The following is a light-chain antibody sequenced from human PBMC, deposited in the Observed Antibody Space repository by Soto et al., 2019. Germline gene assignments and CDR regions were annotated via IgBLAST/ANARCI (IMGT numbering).Light chain of an antibody. CDR3: SSYSSTSSNTLVV. CDR1: SRDIGGYNY. J-gene: IGLJ1*01. CDR2: EVS. V-gene: IGLV2-14*01. Sequence: QSALTQPASVSGSPGQSITISCTGSSRDIGGYNYVSWYQHHPGKVPKLIIYEVSNRPSGVSNRFSGSKSGNTASLTISGLQAEDEADYYCSSYSSTSSNTLVVFGTGTKVTVL.